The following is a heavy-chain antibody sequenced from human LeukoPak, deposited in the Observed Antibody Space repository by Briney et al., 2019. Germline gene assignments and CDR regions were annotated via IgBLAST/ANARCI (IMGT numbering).Heavy chain of an antibody. CDR2: MNPNSGNT. Sequence: GASVKVSCKASGYTSTSYDINWVRQATGQGLEWMGWMNPNSGNTGYAQKFQGRVTMTRNTSISTAYMELSSLRSEDTAVYYCARRRQWLARFTFDYWGQGTLVTVSS. J-gene: IGHJ4*02. D-gene: IGHD6-19*01. CDR3: ARRRQWLARFTFDY. CDR1: GYTSTSYD. V-gene: IGHV1-8*01.